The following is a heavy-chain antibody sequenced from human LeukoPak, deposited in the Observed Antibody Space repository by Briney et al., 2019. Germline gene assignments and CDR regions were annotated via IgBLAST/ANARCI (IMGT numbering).Heavy chain of an antibody. CDR3: AKEVYCGGDCYSPRSSGYGMDV. V-gene: IGHV3-30*18. J-gene: IGHJ6*02. CDR1: GFTFSAYG. D-gene: IGHD2-21*02. CDR2: ISYDGSNK. Sequence: PGGSLRLSCAASGFTFSAYGMHWVRQAPGKGLEWVAVISYDGSNKYYVDSVKGRFTISRDKSKNTVYLQMNSLRAEDTAVYYCAKEVYCGGDCYSPRSSGYGMDVWGQGTTVTVSS.